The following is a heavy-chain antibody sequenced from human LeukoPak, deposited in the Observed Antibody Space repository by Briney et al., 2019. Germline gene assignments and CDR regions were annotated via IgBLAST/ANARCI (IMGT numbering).Heavy chain of an antibody. V-gene: IGHV3-23*01. J-gene: IGHJ5*02. CDR2: NSGSGGST. D-gene: IGHD3-3*01. CDR3: AKVVWSGYEYDP. CDR1: GFTFSSYA. Sequence: QPGGSLRLSCAASGFTFSSYAMSWVRQAPGRGLEWVSANSGSGGSTYYADSVKGRFTISRDNSKNTLYLQMNSLRAEDTAVYYCAKVVWSGYEYDPWGQGTLVTVSS.